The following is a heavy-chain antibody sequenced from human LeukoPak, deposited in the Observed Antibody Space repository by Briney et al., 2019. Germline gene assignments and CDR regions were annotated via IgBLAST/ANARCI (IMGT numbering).Heavy chain of an antibody. V-gene: IGHV3-11*01. D-gene: IGHD6-19*01. CDR1: GFTFSDYY. J-gene: IGHJ4*02. CDR3: AKAVVAVAGSNFDY. CDR2: ISSSGSTI. Sequence: GGSLRLSCAASGFTFSDYYMSWILQAPGKGLEWVSYISSSGSTIYYADSVKGRFTISRDNSKNTLYLQMNSLRAEDTAVYYCAKAVVAVAGSNFDYWGQGTLVTVSS.